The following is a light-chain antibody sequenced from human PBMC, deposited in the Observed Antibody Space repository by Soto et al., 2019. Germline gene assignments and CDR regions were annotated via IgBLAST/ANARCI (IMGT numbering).Light chain of an antibody. CDR2: GAS. CDR3: QQSYSNVIT. J-gene: IGKJ5*01. V-gene: IGKV1-39*01. CDR1: QDISDY. Sequence: DIQMTQSPSSLSASVGDRVTITCRASQDISDYLTWYHQRPGNAPKVLVYGASSLQSGVPSRFSGSGAGTDFSLTIASLQPEDLGTYYCQQSYSNVITFGQGTRLEI.